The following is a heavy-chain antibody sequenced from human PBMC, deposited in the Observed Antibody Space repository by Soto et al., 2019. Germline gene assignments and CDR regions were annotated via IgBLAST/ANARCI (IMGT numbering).Heavy chain of an antibody. Sequence: GESLKISCKGSGYSFTSYWIGWVRQMPGKGLEWMGIIYPGDSDTRYSPSFQGQVTISADKSISTAYLQWSSLKASDTAMYYCARHFRRSSSDYSGMDVWGPGTTVTVSS. V-gene: IGHV5-51*01. J-gene: IGHJ6*02. CDR2: IYPGDSDT. CDR1: GYSFTSYW. CDR3: ARHFRRSSSDYSGMDV. D-gene: IGHD6-6*01.